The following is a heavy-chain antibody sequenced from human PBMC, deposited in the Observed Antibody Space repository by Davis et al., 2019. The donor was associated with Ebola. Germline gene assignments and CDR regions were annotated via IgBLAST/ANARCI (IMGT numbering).Heavy chain of an antibody. Sequence: AASVKVSCKASGYSFTSYYMHWVRQAPGQGLEWMGIINPSGGSTSYAQKFQGRVTMTRDTSTSTVYMELISLRSEDTAVYYCAIAWSSGWYGGFDYWGQGTLVTVSS. CDR1: GYSFTSYY. V-gene: IGHV1-46*01. CDR2: INPSGGST. J-gene: IGHJ4*02. CDR3: AIAWSSGWYGGFDY. D-gene: IGHD6-19*01.